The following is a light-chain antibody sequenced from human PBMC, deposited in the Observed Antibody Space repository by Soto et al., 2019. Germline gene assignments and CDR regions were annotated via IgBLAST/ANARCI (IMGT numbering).Light chain of an antibody. CDR1: QSLLHSNGYTY. CDR3: MQALQSPYT. Sequence: DLVMTQSPLSLPVTPGEPASISCRSGQSLLHSNGYTYLDWYLQKPGQSPQLLIYLVSNRASGVHDRFSGSRSGTDFTLKISRVEAEDVGVYYCMQALQSPYTFGQGTKLEI. V-gene: IGKV2-28*01. J-gene: IGKJ2*01. CDR2: LVS.